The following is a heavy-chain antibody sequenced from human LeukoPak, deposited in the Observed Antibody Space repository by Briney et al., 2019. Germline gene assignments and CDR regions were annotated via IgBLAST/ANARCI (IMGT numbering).Heavy chain of an antibody. CDR2: ISWNSGSI. CDR1: GFTFDDYA. V-gene: IGHV3-9*01. Sequence: PGRSLRLSCAASGFTFDDYAMHWVRQAPGKGLEWVSGISWNSGSIGYADSVKGRFTISRDNAKNSLYLQMNSLRAEDTAVYYCAKSWMATGPVLELPAVSWGQGTLVTVSS. CDR3: AKSWMATGPVLELPAVS. J-gene: IGHJ5*02. D-gene: IGHD5-24*01.